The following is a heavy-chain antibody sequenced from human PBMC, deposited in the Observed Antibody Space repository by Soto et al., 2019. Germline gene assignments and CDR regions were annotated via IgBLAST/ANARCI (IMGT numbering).Heavy chain of an antibody. CDR1: GGSISSGDYY. Sequence: SETLSLTCTVSGGSISSGDYYWSWIRQPPGKGLEWIGYIYYSGSTYYNPSLKSRVTISVDTSKNQFSLKLSSVTAADTAVYYCARGLDVLRFLEWLFQGIMDVWGQGTTVTVSS. V-gene: IGHV4-30-4*01. CDR3: ARGLDVLRFLEWLFQGIMDV. J-gene: IGHJ6*02. D-gene: IGHD3-3*01. CDR2: IYYSGST.